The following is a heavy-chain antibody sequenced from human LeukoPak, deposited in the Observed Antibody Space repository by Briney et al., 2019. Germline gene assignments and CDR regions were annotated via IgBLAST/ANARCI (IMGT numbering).Heavy chain of an antibody. J-gene: IGHJ4*02. CDR3: AKSCSGGSYYSDF. V-gene: IGHV3-33*03. CDR2: IWHDGSNK. D-gene: IGHD2-15*01. CDR1: GFNFRTYG. Sequence: PGGSLRLSCAASGFNFRTYGMHWVRQAPGKGLEWLAIIWHDGSNKYYGDSVKGRFTISRDNSKNTLYLEMNSLRAEDTAVYYCAKSCSGGSYYSDFWGQGTLVTVSS.